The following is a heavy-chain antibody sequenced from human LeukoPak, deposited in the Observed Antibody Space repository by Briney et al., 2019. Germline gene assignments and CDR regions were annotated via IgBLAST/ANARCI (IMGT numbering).Heavy chain of an antibody. V-gene: IGHV1-2*02. CDR1: GYTFTAYA. CDR3: ARDRYGDGFAHFDY. Sequence: ASVKVSCKSPGYTFTAYAMHWVRQAPGQGLEWMGWITPSDGANYAQKFQGRVTMTRDTSMSTAYMDLNRLTSDDTAVYFCARDRYGDGFAHFDYWGQGTLVTVSS. J-gene: IGHJ4*02. D-gene: IGHD5-24*01. CDR2: ITPSDGA.